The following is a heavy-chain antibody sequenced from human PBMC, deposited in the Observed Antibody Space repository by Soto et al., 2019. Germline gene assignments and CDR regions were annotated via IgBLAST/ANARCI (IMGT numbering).Heavy chain of an antibody. V-gene: IGHV1-69*01. CDR2: IIPIFGTA. D-gene: IGHD3-10*01. J-gene: IGHJ6*02. Sequence: QVQLVQSGAEVKKPGSSVKVSCKASGGTFSSYAISWVRQAPGQGLEWMGGIIPIFGTANYAQKFQGRVTITADESPSTAYMELSSLRSEDTAVYYCARDVLRVRGVDYGMDVWGQGTTVTVSS. CDR1: GGTFSSYA. CDR3: ARDVLRVRGVDYGMDV.